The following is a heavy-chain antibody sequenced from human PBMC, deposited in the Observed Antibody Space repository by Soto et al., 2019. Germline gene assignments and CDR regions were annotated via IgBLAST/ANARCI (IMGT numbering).Heavy chain of an antibody. CDR3: VKHAEYQLVSWFDP. V-gene: IGHV3-23*01. D-gene: IGHD6-6*01. CDR1: GFSFSTYA. CDR2: ISAGGGSP. Sequence: EVQVLESGGGLVQPGGSLRLSCAASGFSFSTYAMSWVRQAPGKGLEWVSGISAGGGSPFIADSVKGRFIISRDNAKDNLYLQMNSLTVEDTAIYYCVKHAEYQLVSWFDPWGQGTLVTVSS. J-gene: IGHJ5*02.